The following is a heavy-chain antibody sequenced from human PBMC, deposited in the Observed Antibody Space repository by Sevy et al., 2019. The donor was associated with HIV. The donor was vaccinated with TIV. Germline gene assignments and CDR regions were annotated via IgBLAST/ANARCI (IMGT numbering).Heavy chain of an antibody. V-gene: IGHV1-8*01. D-gene: IGHD6-19*01. CDR3: ASVVFASSGWYY. CDR1: GYTFTSYD. CDR2: MNPNRGST. J-gene: IGHJ4*02. Sequence: ASVKVSCKASGYTFTSYDINWVRQATGQGLEWMGWMNPNRGSTGYAQKFQGRVTMTRNTAINTAYMELSSLRSEDTAVYYCASVVFASSGWYYWGQGTLVTVSS.